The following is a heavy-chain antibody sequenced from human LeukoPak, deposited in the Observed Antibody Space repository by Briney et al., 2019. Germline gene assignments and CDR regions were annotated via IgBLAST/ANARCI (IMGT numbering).Heavy chain of an antibody. J-gene: IGHJ6*02. V-gene: IGHV4-59*08. CDR3: ARHKSGYSYQSGMDV. Sequence: PSETLSLTCTVSGGSISSYYWSWIRQPPGKGLEWIGYIYYSGSTNYNPSLKSRVTISVDTSKNQFSLKLSSVTAADTAVYYCARHKSGYSYQSGMDVWGQGTTVTVSS. D-gene: IGHD5-18*01. CDR2: IYYSGST. CDR1: GGSISSYY.